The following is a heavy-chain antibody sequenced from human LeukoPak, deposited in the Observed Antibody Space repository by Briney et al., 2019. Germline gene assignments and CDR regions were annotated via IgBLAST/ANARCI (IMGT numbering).Heavy chain of an antibody. CDR3: AASSGWYKDAFDI. Sequence: SVKVSCKASGFTFTSSAMQWVRQARGQRREWIGWIVVGSGNTNYAQKFQERVTITRDMSTSTAYMELSSLRSEDTAVYYCAASSGWYKDAFDIWGQGTMVTVSS. V-gene: IGHV1-58*02. D-gene: IGHD6-19*01. J-gene: IGHJ3*02. CDR2: IVVGSGNT. CDR1: GFTFTSSA.